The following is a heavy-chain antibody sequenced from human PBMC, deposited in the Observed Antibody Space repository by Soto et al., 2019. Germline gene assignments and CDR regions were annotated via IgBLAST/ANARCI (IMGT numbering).Heavy chain of an antibody. CDR1: GGSFSGYY. CDR2: INHSGST. Sequence: QVQLQQWGAGLLKPSETLSLTCAVYGGSFSGYYWSWIRQPPGKGLEWIGEINHSGSTNYNPSLKSRVTISVDTSKNQFSLKLSSVTAADTAVYYCARQTGGIVVVPAAIPVGYFDYWGQGTLVTVSS. V-gene: IGHV4-34*01. D-gene: IGHD2-2*01. J-gene: IGHJ4*02. CDR3: ARQTGGIVVVPAAIPVGYFDY.